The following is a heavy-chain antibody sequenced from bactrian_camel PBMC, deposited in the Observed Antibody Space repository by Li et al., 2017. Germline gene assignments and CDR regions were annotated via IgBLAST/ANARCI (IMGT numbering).Heavy chain of an antibody. CDR2: IDSDGST. J-gene: IGHJ6*01. V-gene: IGHV3S26*01. Sequence: HVQLVESGGGSVQAGGSLRLSCAASGYSYSSYCMGWFRQAPGKEREGVAAIDSDGSTSYADSVKGRFAISQDNAKNTLTLQMNSLKSEDTAMYYCASVRVRSQSVCTALDGKPSAFVYWGQGTQVTVS. D-gene: IGHD6*01. CDR3: ASVRVRSQSVCTALDGKPSAFVY. CDR1: GYSYSSYC.